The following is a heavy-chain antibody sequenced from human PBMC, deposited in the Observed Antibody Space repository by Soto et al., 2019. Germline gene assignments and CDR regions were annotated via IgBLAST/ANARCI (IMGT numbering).Heavy chain of an antibody. D-gene: IGHD4-17*01. J-gene: IGHJ3*02. CDR2: IYYSGST. Sequence: SEPLALPCTVSGGSISSGGYYWSWIRQHPGKGLEWIGYIYYSGSTYYNPSLKSRVTISVDTSKNQFSLKLSSVTAADTAVYYCARYDYGGNLIWGQGTMVTVSS. CDR1: GGSISSGGYY. CDR3: ARYDYGGNLI. V-gene: IGHV4-31*03.